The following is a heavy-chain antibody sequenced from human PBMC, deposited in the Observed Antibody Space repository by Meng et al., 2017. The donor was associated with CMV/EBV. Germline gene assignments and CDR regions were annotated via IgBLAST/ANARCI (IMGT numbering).Heavy chain of an antibody. CDR2: ISYDGSNK. CDR3: AKDPIAHAGSYFDS. J-gene: IGHJ4*02. CDR1: GFTFSSYA. D-gene: IGHD2-15*01. V-gene: IGHV3-30-3*01. Sequence: GESLKISCAASGFTFSSYAMHWVRQAPGKGLEWVAVISYDGSNKYYADSVKGRFTISRDKSKNTLYLEMNSLRDDDTALYFCAKDPIAHAGSYFDSWGQGTLVTVSS.